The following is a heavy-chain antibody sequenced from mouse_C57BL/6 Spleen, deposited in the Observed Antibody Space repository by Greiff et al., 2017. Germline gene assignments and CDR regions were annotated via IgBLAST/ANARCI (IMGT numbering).Heavy chain of an antibody. Sequence: VKLVESGAELARPGASVKLSCKASGYTFTSYGISWVKQRTGQGLEWIGEIYPRSGNTYYNEKFKGKATLTADKSSSTAYMELRSLTSEDSAVYFCARNYDYDYLWYFDVWGTGTTVTVSS. CDR2: IYPRSGNT. CDR1: GYTFTSYG. D-gene: IGHD2-4*01. J-gene: IGHJ1*03. CDR3: ARNYDYDYLWYFDV. V-gene: IGHV1-81*01.